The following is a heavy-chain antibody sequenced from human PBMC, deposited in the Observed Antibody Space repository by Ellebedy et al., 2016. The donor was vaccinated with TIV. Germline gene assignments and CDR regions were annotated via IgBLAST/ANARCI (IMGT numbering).Heavy chain of an antibody. CDR1: GFTFSSYG. V-gene: IGHV3-33*06. Sequence: GGSLRLSXAASGFTFSSYGMHWVRQAPGKGLEWVAVIWYDGSNKYYADSVKGRFTISRDNSKNTLYLQMNSLRAEDTAVYYCAKDAGSGSFTYYFDYWGQGTLVTVSS. D-gene: IGHD3-10*01. CDR3: AKDAGSGSFTYYFDY. CDR2: IWYDGSNK. J-gene: IGHJ4*02.